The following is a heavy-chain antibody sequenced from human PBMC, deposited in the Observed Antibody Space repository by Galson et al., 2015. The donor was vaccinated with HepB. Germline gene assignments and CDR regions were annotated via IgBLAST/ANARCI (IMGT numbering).Heavy chain of an antibody. D-gene: IGHD3-10*01. CDR2: ISNSGGST. J-gene: IGHJ4*02. CDR1: GFTFSTYA. Sequence: SLRLSCAASGFTFSTYAMSWVRQAPGKGLEWVSGISNSGGSTYYADSVKGRFTISRDNSKNTLNLQMNSLGAEDAAVYYCAKDGSYVSGAPYYFDYWGQGTLVTVSS. V-gene: IGHV3-23*01. CDR3: AKDGSYVSGAPYYFDY.